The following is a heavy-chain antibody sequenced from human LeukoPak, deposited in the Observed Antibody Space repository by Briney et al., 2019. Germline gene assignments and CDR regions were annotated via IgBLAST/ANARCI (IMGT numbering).Heavy chain of an antibody. CDR1: GFTFSIYA. D-gene: IGHD4-11*01. CDR3: AKQYGDYSNLFDY. V-gene: IGHV3-23*01. J-gene: IGHJ4*02. CDR2: ISGSGGST. Sequence: GGSLRLSCAASGFTFSIYAMSWVRQAPGKGLEWVSAISGSGGSTYYADSVKGRFTISRDNSKNTLYLQMNSLRAEDTAVYYRAKQYGDYSNLFDYWGQGTLVTVSS.